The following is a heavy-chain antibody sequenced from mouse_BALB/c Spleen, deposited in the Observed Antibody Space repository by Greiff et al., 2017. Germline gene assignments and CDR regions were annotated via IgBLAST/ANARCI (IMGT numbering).Heavy chain of an antibody. CDR3: ARSDGNYPFDV. V-gene: IGHV1S137*01. CDR2: ISTYYGDA. Sequence: QVQLQQSGAELVRPGVSVKISCKGSGYTFTDYAMHWVKQSHAKSLEWIGVISTYYGDASYNQKFKGKATMTVDKSSSTAYMEPARLTSEDSAIYYCARSDGNYPFDVWGAGTTVTVSS. J-gene: IGHJ1*01. CDR1: GYTFTDYA. D-gene: IGHD2-1*01.